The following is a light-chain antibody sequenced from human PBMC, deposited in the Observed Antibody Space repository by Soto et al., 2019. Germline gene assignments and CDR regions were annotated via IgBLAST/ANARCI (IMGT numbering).Light chain of an antibody. J-gene: IGLJ1*01. V-gene: IGLV2-11*01. Sequence: QSALTQPRSVSGSPGQSVTISCTGTSSDVGGYNFVSWYQQHPGKAPKLMIYDVNNRPSGVPDRFSGSKSGNTASLTISGLQAEDEADYYCCSNAGSYTYVFGTGTKVTVL. CDR2: DVN. CDR1: SSDVGGYNF. CDR3: CSNAGSYTYV.